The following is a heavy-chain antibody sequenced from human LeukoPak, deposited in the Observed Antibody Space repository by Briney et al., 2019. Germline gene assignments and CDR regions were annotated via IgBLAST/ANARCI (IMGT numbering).Heavy chain of an antibody. J-gene: IGHJ3*02. CDR3: ASSKTVTTYYDAFDI. Sequence: GGSLRLSCAPSRFTVSSNYMSCVRDAPGEGLEWGSVIYSGVVTYYADSVKGRFTISRDHSKNTLYLKMNSLRAEDTAVYYCASSKTVTTYYDAFDIWGQGTMVTVSS. CDR2: IYSGVVT. D-gene: IGHD4-17*01. V-gene: IGHV3-53*01. CDR1: RFTVSSNY.